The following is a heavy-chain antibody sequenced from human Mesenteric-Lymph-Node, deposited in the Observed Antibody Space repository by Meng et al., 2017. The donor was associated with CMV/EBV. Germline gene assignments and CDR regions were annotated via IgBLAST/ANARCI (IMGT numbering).Heavy chain of an antibody. CDR2: INSDGSST. J-gene: IGHJ6*02. V-gene: IGHV3-74*01. CDR1: GFTFSSYW. CDR3: ARDRGGVTIFGVVITTAGMDV. Sequence: GESLKISCAASGFTFSSYWMHWVRQAPGKGLVWVSRINSDGSSTSYADSEKGRFTISRDNAKNTLYLQMNSLRAEDTAVYYCARDRGGVTIFGVVITTAGMDVWGQGTTVTVSS. D-gene: IGHD3-3*01.